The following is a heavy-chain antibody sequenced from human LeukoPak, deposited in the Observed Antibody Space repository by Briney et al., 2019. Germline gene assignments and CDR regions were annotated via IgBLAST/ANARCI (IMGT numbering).Heavy chain of an antibody. CDR1: GGSFSSDDSC. D-gene: IGHD2-15*01. V-gene: IGHV4-30-4*01. Sequence: SQTLSLTCTVSGGSFSSDDSCWSWIRQPPGKGLEWIGYIYYSGSTYYNPSLNSRLTISLDTSKNQFSLKLSSVTAADTAVYYCARNVGYCGGGSCYSSWYFDLWGRGTLVTVSS. CDR2: IYYSGST. CDR3: ARNVGYCGGGSCYSSWYFDL. J-gene: IGHJ2*01.